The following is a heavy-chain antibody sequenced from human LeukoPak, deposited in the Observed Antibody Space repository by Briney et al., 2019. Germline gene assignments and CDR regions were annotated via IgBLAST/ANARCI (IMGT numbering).Heavy chain of an antibody. CDR3: ARGFPYDDPTEGYYYLMDV. CDR1: GFIFSSYG. J-gene: IGHJ6*02. V-gene: IGHV3-30*03. CDR2: ISYDGSNK. D-gene: IGHD4-17*01. Sequence: PGGSLRLSCAASGFIFSSYGMHWVRQAPGKGLEWVSLISYDGSNKYYADSVKGRFTISRDNSKNMFYVQMSSLRPEDTAVYFCARGFPYDDPTEGYYYLMDVWGQGTTVTVSS.